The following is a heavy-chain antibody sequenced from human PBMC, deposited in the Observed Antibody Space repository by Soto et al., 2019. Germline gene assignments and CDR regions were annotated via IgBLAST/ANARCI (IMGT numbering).Heavy chain of an antibody. CDR2: IINDGSST. CDR1: GFTFSSYW. D-gene: IGHD6-13*01. J-gene: IGHJ5*02. CDR3: ARRGISAADTGGWFDP. Sequence: GGSLRLSCAASGFTFSSYWMHWVRQAPGKGLVWVSRIINDGSSTSYADSVKGRFTISRDNAKSTLYLQMNSLRVEDTAVYYCARRGISAADTGGWFDPWGQGTLVTVSS. V-gene: IGHV3-74*01.